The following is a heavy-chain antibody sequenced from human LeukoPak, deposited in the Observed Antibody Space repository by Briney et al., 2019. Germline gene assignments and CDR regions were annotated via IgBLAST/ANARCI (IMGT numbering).Heavy chain of an antibody. CDR3: AREGRYFDWLLSYYYYYMDV. CDR2: IYYSGST. D-gene: IGHD3-9*01. J-gene: IGHJ6*03. V-gene: IGHV4-59*01. Sequence: SETLSLTCTVSGGSISSYYWSWIRQPPGKGLEWIGYIYYSGSTNYNPSLKSRVTISVDTSRNQFSLKLSSVTAADTAVYYCAREGRYFDWLLSYYYYYMDVWGKGTTVTVSS. CDR1: GGSISSYY.